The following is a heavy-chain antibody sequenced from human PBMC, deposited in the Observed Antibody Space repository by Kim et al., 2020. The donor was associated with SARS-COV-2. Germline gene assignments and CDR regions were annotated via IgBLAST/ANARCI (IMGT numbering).Heavy chain of an antibody. V-gene: IGHV7-4-1*02. CDR3: ARDSSKTSGYFDY. Sequence: YAQGFTGRFVFSLDTSVSTAYLQISSLKAEDTAVYYCARDSSKTSGYFDYWGQGTLVTVSS. J-gene: IGHJ4*02. D-gene: IGHD2-15*01.